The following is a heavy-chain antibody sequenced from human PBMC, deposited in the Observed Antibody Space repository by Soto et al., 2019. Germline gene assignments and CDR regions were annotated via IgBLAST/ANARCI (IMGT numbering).Heavy chain of an antibody. CDR3: ARTGHRMLRFLESNPNRFNWFDP. D-gene: IGHD3-3*01. CDR2: IYPGDSDT. J-gene: IGHJ5*02. V-gene: IGHV5-51*01. Sequence: PGESLKISCKGSGYSFTSYWIGWVRQMPGKGLEWMGIIYPGDSDTRYSPSFQGQVTISADKSISTAYLQWSSLKASDTAMYYCARTGHRMLRFLESNPNRFNWFDPWGQATLVTVSS. CDR1: GYSFTSYW.